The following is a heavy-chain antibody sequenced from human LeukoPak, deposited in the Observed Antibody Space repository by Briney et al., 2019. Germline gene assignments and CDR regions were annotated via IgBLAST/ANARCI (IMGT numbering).Heavy chain of an antibody. CDR2: IRYDGSNK. V-gene: IGHV3-30*02. D-gene: IGHD3-22*01. CDR3: AKGKQRYYYDSSGYDAFDI. J-gene: IGHJ3*02. Sequence: GGSLSLSCAASGFTFSSYGMHWVRQAPGKGLEWVAFIRYDGSNKYYADSVKGRFTISRDNSKSTLYLQMNSLRAEDTAVYYCAKGKQRYYYDSSGYDAFDIWGQGTMVTVSS. CDR1: GFTFSSYG.